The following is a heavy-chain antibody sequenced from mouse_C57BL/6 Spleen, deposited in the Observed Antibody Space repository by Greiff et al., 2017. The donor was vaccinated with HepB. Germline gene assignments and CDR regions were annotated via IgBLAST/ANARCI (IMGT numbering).Heavy chain of an antibody. J-gene: IGHJ2*01. CDR1: GYTFTDYY. V-gene: IGHV1-76*01. CDR2: IYPGSGNT. D-gene: IGHD1-1*01. CDR3: ARWDYGSSGYFDY. Sequence: QVQLQQSGAELVRPGASVKLSCKASGYTFTDYYINWVKQRPGQGLEWIARIYPGSGNTYYNEKFKGKATLTAEKSSSTAYMQLSSLTSEDSAVYFCARWDYGSSGYFDYWGQGTTLTVSS.